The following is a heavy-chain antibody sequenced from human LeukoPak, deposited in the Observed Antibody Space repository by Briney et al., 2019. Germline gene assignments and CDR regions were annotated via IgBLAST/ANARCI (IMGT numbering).Heavy chain of an antibody. Sequence: ASVKVSCKASGYTFTGYYMHWVRQAPGQGLEWMGWINPNTGGTNYAQKFQGRVTVTRDTSITTAYMDLSSLRSDDTAVYYCARGGSPIFYYYIDVWGKGTTVTISS. V-gene: IGHV1-2*02. CDR2: INPNTGGT. D-gene: IGHD2-2*01. J-gene: IGHJ6*03. CDR3: ARGGSPIFYYYIDV. CDR1: GYTFTGYY.